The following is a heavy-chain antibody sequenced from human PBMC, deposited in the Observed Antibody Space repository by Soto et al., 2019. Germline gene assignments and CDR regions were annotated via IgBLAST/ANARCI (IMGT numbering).Heavy chain of an antibody. CDR2: IDTSGTKI. D-gene: IGHD3-3*01. V-gene: IGHV3-11*01. Sequence: QVQLVESGGDLVKPGGSLRLSCAASGYTFSDYYMSWIRQAPGKGLEWISYIDTSGTKIYYADSVKGRFTITRDNGKNLLELEMNSLGDEDTAVFYCASHYDMWSGYLSPVDYWGQGTLVTVSS. CDR3: ASHYDMWSGYLSPVDY. J-gene: IGHJ4*02. CDR1: GYTFSDYY.